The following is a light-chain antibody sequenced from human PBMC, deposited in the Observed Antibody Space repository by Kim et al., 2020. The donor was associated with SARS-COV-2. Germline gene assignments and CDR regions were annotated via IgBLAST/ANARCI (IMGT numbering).Light chain of an antibody. CDR3: QAWDNTWV. J-gene: IGLJ3*02. CDR2: QDT. V-gene: IGLV3-1*01. Sequence: SMTPGQTVTITCYEDKLGEKYSSGYQQQPGQAPVLVIYQDTKRPSGNPERFAGSNSGNTATLTISGAQAMDEADYYCQAWDNTWVFGGGTQLTVL. CDR1: KLGEKY.